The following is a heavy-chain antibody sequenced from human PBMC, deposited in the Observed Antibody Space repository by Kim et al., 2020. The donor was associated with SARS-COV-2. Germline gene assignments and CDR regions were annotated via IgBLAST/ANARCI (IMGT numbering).Heavy chain of an antibody. CDR2: INHSGST. J-gene: IGHJ4*01. CDR3: SRGGELRFIQSYYFDY. CDR1: GGSFSGYY. D-gene: IGHD1-7*01. V-gene: IGHV4-34*01. Sequence: SETLSLTCAVYGGSFSGYYWNWIRQPPGKGLGWVGEINHSGSTNYNPSLTSRVTISVDTSKNHFSLTLSSVTAADTAADYCSRGGELRFIQSYYFDYWG.